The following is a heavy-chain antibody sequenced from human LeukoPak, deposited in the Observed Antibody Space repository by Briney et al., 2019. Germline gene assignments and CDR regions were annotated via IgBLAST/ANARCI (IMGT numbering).Heavy chain of an antibody. CDR3: ARDVGRQWLNRYYYYGMDV. D-gene: IGHD6-19*01. J-gene: IGHJ6*02. CDR1: GGTFSSYA. Sequence: ASVKVSRKASGGTFSSYAISWVRQAPGQRLEWMGWINAGNGNTKYSQKFQGRVTITRDTSASTAYMELSSLRSEDTAVYYCARDVGRQWLNRYYYYGMDVWGQGTTVTVSS. CDR2: INAGNGNT. V-gene: IGHV1-3*01.